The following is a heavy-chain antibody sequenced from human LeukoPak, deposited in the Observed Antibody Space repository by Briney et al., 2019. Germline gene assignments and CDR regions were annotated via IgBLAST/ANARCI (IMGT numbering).Heavy chain of an antibody. Sequence: SETLSLTCTVAGGSMSSYYWSWIRQPAGKGLEWIGRMYTSGSTNYNPSLKSRVTMSIDTSKKHFSLNLDSVTAADTAVYYCATYDQRLAFDNWGQGSLVTVSS. V-gene: IGHV4-4*07. CDR1: GGSMSSYY. D-gene: IGHD6-25*01. CDR2: MYTSGST. J-gene: IGHJ4*02. CDR3: ATYDQRLAFDN.